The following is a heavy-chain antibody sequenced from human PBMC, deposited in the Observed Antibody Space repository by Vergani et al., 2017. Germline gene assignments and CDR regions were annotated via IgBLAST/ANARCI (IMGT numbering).Heavy chain of an antibody. J-gene: IGHJ2*01. D-gene: IGHD5-24*01. CDR1: GDSVSSNSAA. CDR2: TYYRSKWYN. Sequence: QVQLQQSGPGLVKPSQTLSLTCAISGDSVSSNSAAWNWIRQSPSRGLEWLGRTYYRSKWYNDYAVSVKSRITINPDTSKNQFSLQLNSVTTEGTAVYYCARVGVMATETSPGWYFDLWGRGTLVTVSS. CDR3: ARVGVMATETSPGWYFDL. V-gene: IGHV6-1*01.